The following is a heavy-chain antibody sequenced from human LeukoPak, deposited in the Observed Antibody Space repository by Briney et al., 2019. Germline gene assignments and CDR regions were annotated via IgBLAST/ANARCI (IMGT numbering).Heavy chain of an antibody. CDR3: ARPDSSGYYVAFDI. V-gene: IGHV3-33*01. Sequence: GGSLRLSCAASGFTFSSYGMDWVRQAPGKGLEWVAVIWYDGSNKYYADSVKGRFTISRDNSKDTLYLQMNSLRAEDTAVYYCARPDSSGYYVAFDIWGQGTMVTVSS. CDR1: GFTFSSYG. CDR2: IWYDGSNK. J-gene: IGHJ3*02. D-gene: IGHD3-22*01.